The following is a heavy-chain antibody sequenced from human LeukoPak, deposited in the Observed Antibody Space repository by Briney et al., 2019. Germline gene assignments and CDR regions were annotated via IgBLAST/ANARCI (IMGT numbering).Heavy chain of an antibody. V-gene: IGHV3-23*01. CDR1: GFTFSSYA. CDR2: ISGSGDST. CDR3: ATEARQVSGIVSARDY. D-gene: IGHD6-13*01. J-gene: IGHJ4*02. Sequence: GGALRLSGAASGFTFSSYAMSWVRQAPGKGLEWVSAISGSGDSTYYAEPVKGRFTISRDNSKNMLYLQMSSLRAEDTAVYYCATEARQVSGIVSARDYWGQGTLVTVSS.